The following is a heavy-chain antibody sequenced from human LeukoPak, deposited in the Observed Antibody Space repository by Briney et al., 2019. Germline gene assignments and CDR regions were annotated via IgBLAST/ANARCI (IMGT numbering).Heavy chain of an antibody. J-gene: IGHJ5*02. CDR2: ISSGSSSI. CDR3: ARDLYYDSSGYPPNWFDP. V-gene: IGHV3-48*04. Sequence: GGSLRLSCAASGFTFSSYTMNWVRQAPGKRLEWVSYISSGSSSIYYADSVKGRFTISRDSAKNSLYLQMNSLRVEDTAVYYCARDLYYDSSGYPPNWFDPWGQGTLVTVSS. CDR1: GFTFSSYT. D-gene: IGHD3-22*01.